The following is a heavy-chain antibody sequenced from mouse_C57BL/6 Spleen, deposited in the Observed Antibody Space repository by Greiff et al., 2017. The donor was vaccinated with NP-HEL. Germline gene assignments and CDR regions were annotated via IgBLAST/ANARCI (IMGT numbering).Heavy chain of an antibody. V-gene: IGHV1-64*01. Sequence: QVHVKQPGAELVKPGASVKLSCKASDYTFTSYWMHWVKQRPGQGLEWIGMIHPNSGSTNYNEKFKSKATLTVDKSSSTAYMQLSSLTSEDSAVYYCAKHGDAMDYWGQGTSVTVSS. CDR2: IHPNSGST. CDR1: DYTFTSYW. CDR3: AKHGDAMDY. J-gene: IGHJ4*01.